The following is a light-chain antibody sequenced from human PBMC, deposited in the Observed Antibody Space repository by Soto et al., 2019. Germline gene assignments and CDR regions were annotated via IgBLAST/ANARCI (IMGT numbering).Light chain of an antibody. CDR2: GVS. Sequence: VVLTQSPATLALSPVERATLSCRASQSVTSSYLAWYQQKPGQAPRLLIYGVSSRATGIPDRFSGSGAGTDFTLTISRLEPEDFAVYYCQQYGDSPLTFGGGTKVDI. CDR3: QQYGDSPLT. CDR1: QSVTSSY. J-gene: IGKJ4*01. V-gene: IGKV3-20*01.